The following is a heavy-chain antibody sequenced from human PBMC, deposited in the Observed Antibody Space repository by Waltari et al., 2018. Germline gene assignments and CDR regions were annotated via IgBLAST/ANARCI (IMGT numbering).Heavy chain of an antibody. D-gene: IGHD3-16*02. J-gene: IGHJ6*02. Sequence: QVQLVQSGAEVKKPGASVKVSCKASGYTFTSYGISWVRKAPGQGLEWMGWISAYNGNTNYAQKLQGRVTMTTDTSTSTAYMELRSLRSDDTAVYYCAGGMITFGGVIVYGMDVWGQGTTVTVSS. CDR2: ISAYNGNT. V-gene: IGHV1-18*01. CDR1: GYTFTSYG. CDR3: AGGMITFGGVIVYGMDV.